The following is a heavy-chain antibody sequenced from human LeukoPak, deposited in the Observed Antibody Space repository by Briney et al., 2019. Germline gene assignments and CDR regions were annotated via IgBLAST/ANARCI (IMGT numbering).Heavy chain of an antibody. CDR2: ISYDGSNK. D-gene: IGHD2-21*01. V-gene: IGHV3-30*03. CDR1: GFTFSSYG. Sequence: GGSLRLSCAASGFTFSSYGMHWVRQAPGKGLEWVAVISYDGSNKYYADSVKGRFTISRDNSKNTPYLQMNSLRAEDTAVYYCAIFPFDYWGQGTLVTVSS. CDR3: AIFPFDY. J-gene: IGHJ4*02.